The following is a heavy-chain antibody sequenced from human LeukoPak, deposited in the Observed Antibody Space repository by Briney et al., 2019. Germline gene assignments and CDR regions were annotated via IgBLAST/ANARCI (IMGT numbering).Heavy chain of an antibody. CDR1: VFTFSSYP. CDR3: ARGYYDSGGYYYDY. D-gene: IGHD3-22*01. Sequence: PGGSLRLSCTASVFTFSSYPMYWVRQAPGKGLEYASAISQTGDITYYASSVKGRFTISRDNSKNTLYLQMGSLSAEDMAVYYCARGYYDSGGYYYDYWGPGTLVTVSS. J-gene: IGHJ4*02. CDR2: ISQTGDIT. V-gene: IGHV3-64*01.